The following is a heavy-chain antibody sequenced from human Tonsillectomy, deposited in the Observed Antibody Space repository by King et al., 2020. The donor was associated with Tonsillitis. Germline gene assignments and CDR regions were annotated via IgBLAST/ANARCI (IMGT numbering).Heavy chain of an antibody. CDR2: IYPDDSDA. J-gene: IGHJ4*02. V-gene: IGHV5-51*01. CDR3: ARGEGFDFDY. Sequence: QLVQSGAEVKKPGESLKISCKVSGYNFTTYWIGWVRQMPGKGLEWMGNIYPDDSDARYSPSFQGQVSMSADKSILTAYLQWSSLKASDTAIFYCARGEGFDFDYWGQGTLVTVSS. D-gene: IGHD3-16*01. CDR1: GYNFTTYW.